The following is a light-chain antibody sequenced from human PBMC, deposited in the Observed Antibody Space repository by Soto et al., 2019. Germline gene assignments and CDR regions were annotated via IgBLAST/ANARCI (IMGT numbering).Light chain of an antibody. CDR1: QSISSW. V-gene: IGKV1-5*01. CDR3: QQYNSYSAT. Sequence: DIQMTQSPSTLSASVGDRVTITCRASQSISSWLAWYQQKPGKAPKLLIYDASSLESGVPSRFSASGSGTEFTLTISSLQPDDFATYYCQQYNSYSATFGQGTKV. J-gene: IGKJ1*01. CDR2: DAS.